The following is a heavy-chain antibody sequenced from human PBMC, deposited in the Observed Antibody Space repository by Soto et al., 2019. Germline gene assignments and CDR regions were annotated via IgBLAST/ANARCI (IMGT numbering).Heavy chain of an antibody. J-gene: IGHJ4*02. CDR1: GGGNLRDYR. V-gene: IGHV1-69*01. CDR3: ARGADGYHFGAVY. D-gene: IGHD5-12*01. Sequence: QVQLVQSVAEVKEPGSSVKVSCKASGGGNLRDYRTTWVRRAPGQRLEWLGGFIPKLGSANYAPNSQGSVSISADEATNTIYRDLRRLRSVDSAVSYCARGADGYHFGAVYWGQVT. CDR2: FIPKLGSA.